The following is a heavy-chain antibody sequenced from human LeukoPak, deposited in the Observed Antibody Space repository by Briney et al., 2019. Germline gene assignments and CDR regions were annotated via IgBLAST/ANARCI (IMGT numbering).Heavy chain of an antibody. Sequence: SEILSLTCTVSGGSISSSSYYWGWIRQPPGKGLEWIGSIYYSGSTYYNPSLKSRVTISVDTSKNQFSLKLSSVTAADTAVYYCARGGSMTTVTHGEDYWGQGTLVTVSS. D-gene: IGHD4-17*01. CDR1: GGSISSSSYY. V-gene: IGHV4-39*07. CDR2: IYYSGST. J-gene: IGHJ4*02. CDR3: ARGGSMTTVTHGEDY.